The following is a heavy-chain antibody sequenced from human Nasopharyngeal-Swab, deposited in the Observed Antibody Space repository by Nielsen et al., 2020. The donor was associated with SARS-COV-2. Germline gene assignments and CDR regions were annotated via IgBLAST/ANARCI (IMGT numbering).Heavy chain of an antibody. CDR2: INTNTGNP. CDR1: GYTFTSYA. J-gene: IGHJ6*02. CDR3: ARGGLWFGELFTYGYYGMDV. D-gene: IGHD3-10*01. Sequence: ASVKISCKASGYTFTSYAMNWVRQAPGQGLEWMGWINTNTGNPTSAQGFTGRFVFSLDTSVSTSYLQISSLKVEDTAVYYCARGGLWFGELFTYGYYGMDVWGQGTTVTVSS. V-gene: IGHV7-4-1*02.